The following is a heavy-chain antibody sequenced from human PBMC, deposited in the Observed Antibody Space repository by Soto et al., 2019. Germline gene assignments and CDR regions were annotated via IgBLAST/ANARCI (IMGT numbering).Heavy chain of an antibody. D-gene: IGHD6-19*01. CDR1: GDSISIFHW. CDR2: IFHSGAT. CDR3: ARDGGQWRQSGWGWFDS. J-gene: IGHJ5*01. V-gene: IGHV4-4*02. Sequence: QVQLQESGPGLVKPSGTLSLTCAVSGDSISIFHWWYWLRQSPGRGLEWIGEIFHSGATTYNPSLKSRVTISANKSTNQFSLKLTSVTAADTAVYYWARDGGQWRQSGWGWFDSWGQGIRVIVSS.